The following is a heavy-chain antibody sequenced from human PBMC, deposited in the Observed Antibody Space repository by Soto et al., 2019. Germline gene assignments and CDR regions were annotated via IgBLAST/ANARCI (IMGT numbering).Heavy chain of an antibody. CDR3: AKIISRGTGDAFHV. D-gene: IGHD1-1*01. Sequence: QVLLVESGGGVVQPGRSLRLSCAASGFDFSDYRMHWVRQAPGTGLEWVGAISPDGTEKFYGESTLGRFTISRDNSERTLSLQMDSLRPEDTAVYFCAKIISRGTGDAFHVWGQGTKVTVSS. CDR2: ISPDGTEK. CDR1: GFDFSDYR. V-gene: IGHV3-30*18. J-gene: IGHJ3*01.